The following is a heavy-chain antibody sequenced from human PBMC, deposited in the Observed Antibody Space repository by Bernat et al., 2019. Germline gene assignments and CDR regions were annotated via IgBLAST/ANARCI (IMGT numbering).Heavy chain of an antibody. Sequence: QITLKESGPTLVKSTQTLTLTCTFSGFSLSTSGVGVAWIRQPPGKALEWLAVIYWDDDKRYSPSLRSRLTISKDTSRNQVVLTMTNMDPVDTATYYCAHRGILSGSWDCGWLDLWGQGTLVTVSS. V-gene: IGHV2-5*02. CDR1: GFSLSTSGVG. CDR3: AHRGILSGSWDCGWLDL. D-gene: IGHD6-13*01. J-gene: IGHJ5*02. CDR2: IYWDDDK.